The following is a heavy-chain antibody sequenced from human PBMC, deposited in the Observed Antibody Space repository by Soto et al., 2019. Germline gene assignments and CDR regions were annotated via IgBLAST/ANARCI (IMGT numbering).Heavy chain of an antibody. CDR1: GYTVTNYR. V-gene: IGHV1-18*01. CDR2: ISAYTGNR. CDR3: ARGASHYYSYCGMDV. J-gene: IGHJ6*02. Sequence: QDQLVQSGAEVKKPGASVKVSCKASGYTVTNYRISWVCQTPGQPHELMAWISAYTGNRDYAQKFQGRVYMTAETATRTGYMELRSLRSDDTAVYYWARGASHYYSYCGMDVWGQGTTVTVSS.